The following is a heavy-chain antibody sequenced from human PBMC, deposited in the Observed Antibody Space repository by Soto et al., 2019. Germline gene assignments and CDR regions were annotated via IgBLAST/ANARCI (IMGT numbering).Heavy chain of an antibody. CDR1: GFTFSNFA. CDR3: ANPIPKTGTTFGF. D-gene: IGHD1-1*01. CDR2: ISGSGDDT. Sequence: GGSLRLSCVASGFTFSNFAMAWVRQAPGEGLEWVSAISGSGDDTFYADSMKGRFTISRDNSKDTLYLQINSLRAEDTALYYCANPIPKTGTTFGFWGQGTLVTVSS. V-gene: IGHV3-23*01. J-gene: IGHJ4*02.